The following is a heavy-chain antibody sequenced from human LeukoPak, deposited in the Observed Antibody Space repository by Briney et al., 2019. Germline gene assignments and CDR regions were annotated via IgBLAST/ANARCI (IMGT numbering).Heavy chain of an antibody. CDR3: ARDRYYYDSSGLGKDFDY. Sequence: PGGSLRLSCAASGCTFSSYSMNWVRQAPGKGLEWVSSISSSSSYIYYADSVKGRFTISRDNAKNSLYLQMNSLRAEDTAVYYCARDRYYYDSSGLGKDFDYWGQGTLVTVSS. J-gene: IGHJ4*02. CDR2: ISSSSSYI. D-gene: IGHD3-22*01. V-gene: IGHV3-21*01. CDR1: GCTFSSYS.